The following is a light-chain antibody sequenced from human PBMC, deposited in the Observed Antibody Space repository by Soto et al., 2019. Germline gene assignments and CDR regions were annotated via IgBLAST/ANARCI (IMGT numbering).Light chain of an antibody. V-gene: IGLV2-14*01. Sequence: QSALTQPASVSGSPGQSITISCTGTSSDVGGYNYVSWYQQHPGKAPKLLIYDVSSRPSGVSSRFSGSKSGNTASLTISGLQTEDEDDYYCTSYTSISTVVFGGGTKLTVL. CDR2: DVS. J-gene: IGLJ3*02. CDR3: TSYTSISTVV. CDR1: SSDVGGYNY.